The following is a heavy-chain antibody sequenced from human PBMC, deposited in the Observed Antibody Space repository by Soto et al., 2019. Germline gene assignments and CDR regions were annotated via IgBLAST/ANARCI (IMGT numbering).Heavy chain of an antibody. J-gene: IGHJ5*02. CDR2: INAGNGNT. D-gene: IGHD3-22*01. CDR1: GYTFTSYA. V-gene: IGHV1-3*01. Sequence: ASVKVSCKASGYTFTSYAMHWVRQAPGQRLEWMGWINAGNGNTKYSQKFQGRVTITRDTSASTAYMELSSLRSEDTAVYYCARDQYYYDSSGYSDNWFDPWGQGTLVTVS. CDR3: ARDQYYYDSSGYSDNWFDP.